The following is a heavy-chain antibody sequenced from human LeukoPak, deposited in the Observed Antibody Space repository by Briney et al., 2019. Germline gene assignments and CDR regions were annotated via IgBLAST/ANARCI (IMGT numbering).Heavy chain of an antibody. Sequence: GGSLRLSCAASGFTFSSYWMSWVRQAPGKGLEWVSVIYSGGSTYYADSVKGRFTISRDNSKNTLYLQMNSLRAEDTAVYYCARDRDYAYFDYWGQGTLVTVSS. D-gene: IGHD3-16*01. J-gene: IGHJ4*02. CDR3: ARDRDYAYFDY. CDR1: GFTFSSYW. CDR2: IYSGGST. V-gene: IGHV3-53*01.